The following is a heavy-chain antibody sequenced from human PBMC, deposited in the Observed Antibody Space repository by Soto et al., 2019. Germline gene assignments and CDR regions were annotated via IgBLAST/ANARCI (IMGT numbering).Heavy chain of an antibody. Sequence: ASVKVSCKASGYTFTSYGISWVRQAPGQGLEWMEWISAYNGNTNYAQKLQGRVTMTTDTSTSTAYMELRSLRSEDTAVYYCARDRPSGSPHGAFAIWGQGTMVTVSS. D-gene: IGHD1-26*01. V-gene: IGHV1-18*01. J-gene: IGHJ3*02. CDR3: ARDRPSGSPHGAFAI. CDR2: ISAYNGNT. CDR1: GYTFTSYG.